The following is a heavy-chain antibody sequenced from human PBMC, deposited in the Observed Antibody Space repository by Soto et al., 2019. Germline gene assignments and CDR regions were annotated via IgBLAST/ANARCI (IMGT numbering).Heavy chain of an antibody. Sequence: EVQLLESGGGLVQPGGSLRLSCAASGFTFSNYAMNWVRQAPGKGLEWVSAISNSFSDGNTHYTDSVKGRFTISRDNDKNTVFLEMNSLRAEDTAVYYCAKVFSPERGNYFDYWGQGTLVTVSS. CDR2: ISNSFSDGNT. J-gene: IGHJ4*02. CDR1: GFTFSNYA. V-gene: IGHV3-23*01. CDR3: AKVFSPERGNYFDY. D-gene: IGHD1-1*01.